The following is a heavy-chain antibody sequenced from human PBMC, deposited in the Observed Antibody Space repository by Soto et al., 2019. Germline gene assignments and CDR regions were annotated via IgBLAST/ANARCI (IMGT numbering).Heavy chain of an antibody. D-gene: IGHD2-2*01. CDR3: AKSIGIVVVPAAMDGDY. CDR2: ISGSGGST. Sequence: EVQLLESGGGLVQPVGSLRLSCAASGFTFSSYAMSWVRQAPGKGLEWVSAISGSGGSTYYADSVKGRFTISRDNSKNTLYLQMNSLRAEDTAVYYCAKSIGIVVVPAAMDGDYWGQGTLVTVSS. J-gene: IGHJ4*02. CDR1: GFTFSSYA. V-gene: IGHV3-23*01.